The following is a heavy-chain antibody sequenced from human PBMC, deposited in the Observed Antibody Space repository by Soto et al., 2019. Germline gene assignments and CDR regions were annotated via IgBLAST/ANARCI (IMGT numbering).Heavy chain of an antibody. V-gene: IGHV3-48*03. J-gene: IGHJ4*02. D-gene: IGHD1-1*01. CDR2: ISGSGTTI. CDR1: AFTFSSSE. CDR3: AREVAWRYDY. Sequence: TGGSLRLSCAASAFTFSSSEMNWVRQAPGRRLEWVSYISGSGTTIYYAASVKGRFTISRDNAKNSLYMQMISLRAEDTAVYYCAREVAWRYDYWGQGTLVTVSS.